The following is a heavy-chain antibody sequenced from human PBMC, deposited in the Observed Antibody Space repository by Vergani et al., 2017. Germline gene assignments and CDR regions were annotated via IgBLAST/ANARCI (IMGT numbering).Heavy chain of an antibody. CDR1: GFSLSNATMG. Sequence: QVTLKESGPVLVKPTETLTLTCTVSGFSLSNATMGLSWIRQPPGKALEWLAHIFSNDEESYSTSLKSRLTISKDTSKSQVVLSMTDMDPVDTATYYCALYNYDSRAYGAFDIWGQGTMVTVSS. CDR2: IFSNDEE. D-gene: IGHD3-22*01. V-gene: IGHV2-26*01. J-gene: IGHJ3*02. CDR3: ALYNYDSRAYGAFDI.